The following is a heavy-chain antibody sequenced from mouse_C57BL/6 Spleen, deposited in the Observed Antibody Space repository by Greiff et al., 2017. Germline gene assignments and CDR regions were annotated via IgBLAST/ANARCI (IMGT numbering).Heavy chain of an antibody. CDR3: ARHDYYYGSSYEDYFDY. CDR2: ISGGGGNT. D-gene: IGHD1-1*01. CDR1: GFTFSSYT. J-gene: IGHJ2*01. Sequence: EVQRVESGGGLVKPGGSLKLSCAASGFTFSSYTMSWVRQTPEKRLEWVATISGGGGNTYYPDSVKGRFTISRDNAKNTLYRQMSSLRSEDTALYYCARHDYYYGSSYEDYFDYWGQGTTLTVSS. V-gene: IGHV5-9*01.